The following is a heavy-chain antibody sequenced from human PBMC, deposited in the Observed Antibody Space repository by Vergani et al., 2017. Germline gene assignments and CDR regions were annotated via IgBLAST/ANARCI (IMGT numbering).Heavy chain of an antibody. Sequence: EVQLLESGGGLVQPGGSLRLSCAASGFTFSSYAMSWVRQAPGKGLEWVSGISWNRCSIGYADSVKGRFTISRDNAKNSLYLQMNSLRAEDKALYYCVKSVDYYDNSGYYSYWGQGTLVTVSS. J-gene: IGHJ4*02. D-gene: IGHD3-22*01. CDR2: ISWNRCSI. CDR1: GFTFSSYA. CDR3: VKSVDYYDNSGYYSY. V-gene: IGHV3-9*01.